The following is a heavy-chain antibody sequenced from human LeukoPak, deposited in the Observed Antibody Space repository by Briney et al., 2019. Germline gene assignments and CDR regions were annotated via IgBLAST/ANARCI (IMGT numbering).Heavy chain of an antibody. V-gene: IGHV3-11*01. D-gene: IGHD1-1*01. J-gene: IGHJ3*02. CDR3: ARDDMLERPSFDI. CDR1: GFPFSDYY. Sequence: SGGSLRLSCAASGFPFSDYYMSWFRQAPGKGLEWISHIRYTAADIYYADPVKGRFTISRDNAKKSLYLQMNLLRADDTAVYYCARDDMLERPSFDIWGQGTMVTVSS. CDR2: IRYTAADI.